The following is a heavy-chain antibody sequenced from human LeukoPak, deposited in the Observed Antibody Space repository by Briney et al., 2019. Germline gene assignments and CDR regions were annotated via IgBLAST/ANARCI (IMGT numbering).Heavy chain of an antibody. J-gene: IGHJ6*03. CDR3: ARGSCSSSSCWKSYYMDV. V-gene: IGHV1-8*03. D-gene: IGHD2-15*01. Sequence: ASVKVSCKASGYTFTSYDINWVRQATGQGLEWMGWMNPNSANTGYAQNFQGRVTITRNTSINTAYMELSSLRSEDTAVYYCARGSCSSSSCWKSYYMDVWGKGTTVTVSS. CDR1: GYTFTSYD. CDR2: MNPNSANT.